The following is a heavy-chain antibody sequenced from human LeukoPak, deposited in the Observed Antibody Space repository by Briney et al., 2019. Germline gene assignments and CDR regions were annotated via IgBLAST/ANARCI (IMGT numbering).Heavy chain of an antibody. V-gene: IGHV1-8*01. J-gene: IGHJ4*02. CDR3: ARGPPDTGDFDY. D-gene: IGHD7-27*01. CDR1: GCTFTSYD. Sequence: ASVKVSCKASGCTFTSYDFNWVRQATGQGLEWMGWMSPKSGDTGYAQKFQGRVTMTRDTSTSTAYMELSSLRSVDTAVYYCARGPPDTGDFDYWGQGTPVTVSS. CDR2: MSPKSGDT.